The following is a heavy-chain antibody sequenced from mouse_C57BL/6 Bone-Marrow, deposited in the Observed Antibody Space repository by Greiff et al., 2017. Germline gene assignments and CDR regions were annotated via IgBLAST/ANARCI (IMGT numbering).Heavy chain of an antibody. V-gene: IGHV1-58*01. J-gene: IGHJ1*03. CDR2: IYIGNGYT. CDR1: GYTFTSYG. D-gene: IGHD1-1*01. CDR3: ARTRITTVVATGNFDV. Sequence: VQLQQSGAELVRPGSSVKMSCKTSGYTFTSYGLNWVKQRPGQGLEWIGYIYIGNGYTEYNEKFKGKATLTSDTSSSTAYMQLSSLTSEDSAIYFCARTRITTVVATGNFDVWGTGTTVTVSS.